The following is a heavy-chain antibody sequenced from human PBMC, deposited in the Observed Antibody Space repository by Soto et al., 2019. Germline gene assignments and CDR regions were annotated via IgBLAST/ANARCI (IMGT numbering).Heavy chain of an antibody. V-gene: IGHV2-70*11. Sequence: SGPTLVNPTQTLTLTCTFSGFSLSTSGMCVSWIRQPPGKALEWLARIDWDDDKYYSTSLKTRLTISKDTSKNQVVLTMTNMDPVDTATYYCARSSYSSSLRGPFDYWGQGTLVTVSS. J-gene: IGHJ4*02. CDR1: GFSLSTSGMC. CDR3: ARSSYSSSLRGPFDY. D-gene: IGHD6-13*01. CDR2: IDWDDDK.